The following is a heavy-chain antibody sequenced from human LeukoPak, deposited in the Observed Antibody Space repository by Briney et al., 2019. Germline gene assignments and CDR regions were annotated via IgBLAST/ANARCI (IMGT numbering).Heavy chain of an antibody. CDR2: IKHDGSEK. D-gene: IGHD3-3*01. J-gene: IGHJ4*02. Sequence: GGSLRLSCAASGLTFNNYAMSWVRQAPGKGLEWVASIKHDGSEKYYVDSVRGRFTISRDNTMNSPYLQMSSLRAEDTAVYYCATDRGWRTSGYYLYYFEYWGQGTLVTYSS. V-gene: IGHV3-7*01. CDR3: ATDRGWRTSGYYLYYFEY. CDR1: GLTFNNYA.